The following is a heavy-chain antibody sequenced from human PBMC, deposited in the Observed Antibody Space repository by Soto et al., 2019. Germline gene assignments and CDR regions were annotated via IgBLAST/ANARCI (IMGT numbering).Heavy chain of an antibody. CDR3: AKIGYDFWSGYYKGFDP. V-gene: IGHV3-23*01. D-gene: IGHD3-3*01. J-gene: IGHJ5*02. CDR1: GFTFSSYA. CDR2: ISGSGGST. Sequence: EVQLLESGGGLVQPGGSLRLSCAASGFTFSSYAMSWVRQAPGKGLEWVSAISGSGGSTYYADSVKGRFTISRDNSKNTLYLQMNSLRAEDTAVYYCAKIGYDFWSGYYKGFDPWGQGTLVTVSS.